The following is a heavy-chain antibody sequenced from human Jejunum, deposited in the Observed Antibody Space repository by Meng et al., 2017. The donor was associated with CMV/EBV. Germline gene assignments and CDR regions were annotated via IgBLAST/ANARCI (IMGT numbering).Heavy chain of an antibody. Sequence: SRTASEFTFSTYSMIWVRQAPGKGLEWVSSISGSSSYIYYADSVKGRFTISRDNAKNSLYLQMNSLTAEDTAVYYCARSNSYWYFDLWGRGTLVTVSS. CDR3: ARSNSYWYFDL. V-gene: IGHV3-21*01. CDR2: ISGSSSYI. D-gene: IGHD2/OR15-2a*01. J-gene: IGHJ2*01. CDR1: EFTFSTYS.